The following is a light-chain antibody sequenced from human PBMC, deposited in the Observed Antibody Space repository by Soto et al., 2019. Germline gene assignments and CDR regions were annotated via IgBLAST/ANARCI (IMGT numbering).Light chain of an antibody. J-gene: IGLJ7*01. Sequence: QSVLTQPPSLSGTPGQRVTISCSGSTSNIAGNTVHWYQHLPETAPKLLIYIDDQRPSGVPDRFSGSKSGTLASLAISGLQSEDEADYYCATWDDSLNAAVFGGGTQLTVL. CDR1: TSNIAGNT. CDR2: IDD. CDR3: ATWDDSLNAAV. V-gene: IGLV1-44*01.